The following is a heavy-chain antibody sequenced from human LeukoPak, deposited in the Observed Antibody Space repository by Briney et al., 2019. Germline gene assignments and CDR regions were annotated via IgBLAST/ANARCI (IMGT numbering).Heavy chain of an antibody. V-gene: IGHV1-18*01. Sequence: ASVKVSCKASGYTFTSYGISWVRQAPGQGLEWMGWISAYNGNTNYAQKLQGRVTMTTDTSTSTAYMELRSLRSDDTAVYYCARDSSSSWYFWFDPWRQGTLVTVSS. D-gene: IGHD6-13*01. J-gene: IGHJ5*02. CDR2: ISAYNGNT. CDR3: ARDSSSSWYFWFDP. CDR1: GYTFTSYG.